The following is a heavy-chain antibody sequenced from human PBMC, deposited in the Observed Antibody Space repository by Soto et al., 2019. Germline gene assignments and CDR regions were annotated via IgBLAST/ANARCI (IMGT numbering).Heavy chain of an antibody. V-gene: IGHV3-33*01. CDR3: ARDASTPVPSAYGMDV. CDR1: GFTFSSYG. J-gene: IGHJ6*02. D-gene: IGHD2-2*01. Sequence: GGSLRLSCAASGFTFSSYGMHWVRQAPGKGLEWVAVIWYDGSNKYYADSVKGRFTISRDNSKNTLYLQMNSLRAEDTAVYHCARDASTPVPSAYGMDVWGQGTTVTVSS. CDR2: IWYDGSNK.